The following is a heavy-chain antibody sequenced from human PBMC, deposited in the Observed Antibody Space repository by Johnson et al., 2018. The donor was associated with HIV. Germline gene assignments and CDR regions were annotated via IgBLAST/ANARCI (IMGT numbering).Heavy chain of an antibody. D-gene: IGHD3-10*01. J-gene: IGHJ3*01. Sequence: QMLLVESGGGVVQPWRSLRLSCAASGFTFSSYGMHWVRQAPGKGLEWVSGISWNGGSTAYADSVKGRFTSSRDNSKNTLYLQMNSLRPEDSAVYYCATLWFGEVSVYDAFDVWGQGTMVTVSS. V-gene: IGHV3-NL1*01. CDR1: GFTFSSYG. CDR3: ATLWFGEVSVYDAFDV. CDR2: ISWNGGST.